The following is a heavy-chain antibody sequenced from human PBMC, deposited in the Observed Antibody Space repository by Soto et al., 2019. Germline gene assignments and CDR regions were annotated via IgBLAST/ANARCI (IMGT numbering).Heavy chain of an antibody. CDR1: GFTFSIYG. D-gene: IGHD3-3*01. J-gene: IGHJ4*02. CDR2: ISYDGSNK. V-gene: IGHV3-30*18. CDR3: LKETVEYYFDY. Sequence: QVQLVESGGGVVQPGRSLRLSCAASGFTFSIYGMHWVRQAPGKGLEWVAVISYDGSNKYYADSVKGRFTISRDNSKNTLYLQMNSLRGEYTTVYYCLKETVEYYFDYWGQGTLVTVSS.